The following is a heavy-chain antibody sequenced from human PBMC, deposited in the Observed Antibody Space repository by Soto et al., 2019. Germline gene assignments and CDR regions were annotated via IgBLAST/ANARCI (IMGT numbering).Heavy chain of an antibody. D-gene: IGHD1-26*01. Sequence: TLSVPCSVSGGSSSSRGCSLIWIRQPPGKGLEWIGYIYHNGYTYYNPSLKSRVTISVDRSKNQFSLKLSSVTAADTAVYYCARGGPVQLRTMDVGGQGIPVTVSS. CDR3: ARGGPVQLRTMDV. J-gene: IGHJ6*02. CDR1: GGSSSSRGCS. CDR2: IYHNGYT. V-gene: IGHV4-30-2*01.